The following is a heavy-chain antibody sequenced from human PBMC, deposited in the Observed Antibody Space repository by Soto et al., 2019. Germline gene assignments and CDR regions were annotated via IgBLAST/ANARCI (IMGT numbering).Heavy chain of an antibody. Sequence: SETLSLTCTVSGGSISGYYWSWIRQPPGKGLEWIGYIYHSGSTYYNPSLKSRVTISVDRSKNQFSLKLSSVTAADTAVYYCARVPDRWGQGTLVPVS. J-gene: IGHJ5*02. CDR3: ARVPDR. CDR2: IYHSGST. V-gene: IGHV4-59*12. CDR1: GGSISGYY. D-gene: IGHD2-2*01.